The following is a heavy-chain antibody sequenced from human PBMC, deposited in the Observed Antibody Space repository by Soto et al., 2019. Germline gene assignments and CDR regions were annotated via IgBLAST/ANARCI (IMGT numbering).Heavy chain of an antibody. CDR1: GFTFSNYG. CDR3: AKAPGSRLPGYYYGMDV. CDR2: VSYDGDNK. V-gene: IGHV3-30*18. J-gene: IGHJ6*02. D-gene: IGHD3-10*01. Sequence: GSLRLSCVASGFTFSNYGMHWVRQAPGKGLEGVAVVSYDGDNKYYADSVKGRFTISRDNSKNTLYLQMNSLRPEDTAVYSCAKAPGSRLPGYYYGMDVWGQGTAVTVSS.